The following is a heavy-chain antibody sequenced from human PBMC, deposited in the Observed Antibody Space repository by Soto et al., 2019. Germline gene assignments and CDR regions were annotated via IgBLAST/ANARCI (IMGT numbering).Heavy chain of an antibody. Sequence: SETLSLTCTVSGGSISSSSYYWGWIRQPPGKGLEWIGSIYYSGSTYYNPSLKSRVTISVDTSKNQFSLKLSSVTAADTAVYYCARHVYPRTTGTIGGRYFDYWGQGTLVTVSS. CDR3: ARHVYPRTTGTIGGRYFDY. CDR2: IYYSGST. CDR1: GGSISSSSYY. D-gene: IGHD1-1*01. J-gene: IGHJ4*02. V-gene: IGHV4-39*01.